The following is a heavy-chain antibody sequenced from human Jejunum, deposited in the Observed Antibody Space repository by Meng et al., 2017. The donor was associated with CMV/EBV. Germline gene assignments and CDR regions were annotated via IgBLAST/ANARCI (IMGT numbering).Heavy chain of an antibody. J-gene: IGHJ4*02. V-gene: IGHV4-59*01. CDR3: ARAYSSSNRVDY. CDR1: GGSISSSS. CDR2: IYYSGRT. D-gene: IGHD6-6*01. Sequence: TVSGGSISSSSWSWIRQPPGKGLEWIGYIYYSGRTNYNPSLKSRVTISVDTSKNQFSVKLTYVTAADTAVYYCARAYSSSNRVDYWGQGTLVTVSS.